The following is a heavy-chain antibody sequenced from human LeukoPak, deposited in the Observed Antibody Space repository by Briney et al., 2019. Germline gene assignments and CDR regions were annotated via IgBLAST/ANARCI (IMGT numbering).Heavy chain of an antibody. D-gene: IGHD3-10*01. J-gene: IGHJ4*02. CDR3: ARGTMVRGVTIDY. CDR2: ISGSGGST. V-gene: IGHV3-23*01. CDR1: GFTFSSYA. Sequence: GGSLRLSCAASGFTFSSYAMSWVRQAPGKGLEWVSAISGSGGSTYYADSVKGRFTISRDNSKNTLYLQMNSLRAEDTAVYYCARGTMVRGVTIDYWGQGTLVTVSS.